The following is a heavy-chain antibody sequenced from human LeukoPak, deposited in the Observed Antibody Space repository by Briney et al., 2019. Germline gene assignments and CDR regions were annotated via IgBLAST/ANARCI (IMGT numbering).Heavy chain of an antibody. CDR3: ARHSGPRSSPFDY. D-gene: IGHD2-2*01. V-gene: IGHV4-59*08. J-gene: IGHJ4*02. CDR1: RGSISSYF. Sequence: PSETLSLTCTVSRGSISSYFWSWIRQPPGKGLEWIGYIYYSGTTNYNPSLESRVTISVDTSKNQFSLKLSSVTAADTAVYYCARHSGPRSSPFDYWGQGTLVTVSS. CDR2: IYYSGTT.